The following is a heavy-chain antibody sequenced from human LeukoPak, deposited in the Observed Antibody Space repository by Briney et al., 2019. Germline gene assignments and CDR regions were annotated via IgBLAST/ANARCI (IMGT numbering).Heavy chain of an antibody. D-gene: IGHD2-8*02. V-gene: IGHV4-31*03. CDR3: ARGSISGAAFDI. CDR2: IYYSGST. J-gene: IGHJ3*02. Sequence: PSETLSLTCTVSGCSISSGDYCWSWIRQHPGKGLEWIGYIYYSGSTYYNASLKSRVTIAVDTSKNHFSLKLISVTAADTAVYYCARGSISGAAFDIWGQATMLTASS. CDR1: GCSISSGDYC.